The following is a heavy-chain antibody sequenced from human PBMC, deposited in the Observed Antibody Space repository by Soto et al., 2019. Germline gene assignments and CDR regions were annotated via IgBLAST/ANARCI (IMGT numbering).Heavy chain of an antibody. J-gene: IGHJ4*02. CDR1: GGSMSEYF. D-gene: IGHD3-10*01. V-gene: IGHV4-59*01. CDR2: IYYLGST. Sequence: QVQLQESGPGQVKPSETLSLTCTVPGGSMSEYFWSWIRQSPGKGLEWIGYIYYLGSTDYNPSLKSRVTISVDTSKRQFSLRLTSVTAADTAVYYCARDGYDGSGSPYPAYWGPGTQVTVSS. CDR3: ARDGYDGSGSPYPAY.